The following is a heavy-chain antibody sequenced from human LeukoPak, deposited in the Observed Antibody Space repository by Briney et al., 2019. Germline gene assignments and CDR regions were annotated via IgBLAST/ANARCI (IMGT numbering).Heavy chain of an antibody. CDR2: IWSDGTNT. J-gene: IGHJ3*02. CDR3: ARDPARSFDI. Sequence: GGSLRLSCAASGFVSSYHGMHWVRQAPGKGLEWVAAIWSDGTNTNYADSVKGRFTISRDISKNTLYLQLNSLRAEDTAVYYCARDPARSFDIWGQGTMVTVSS. CDR1: GFVSSYHG. V-gene: IGHV3-33*01. D-gene: IGHD4-17*01.